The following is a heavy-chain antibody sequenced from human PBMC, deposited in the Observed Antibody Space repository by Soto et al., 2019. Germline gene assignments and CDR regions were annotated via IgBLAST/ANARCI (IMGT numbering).Heavy chain of an antibody. D-gene: IGHD6-13*01. CDR2: IYYSGST. Sequence: QVQLQESGPGLVKPSETLSLTCTVSGGSVSRGSYYWSWIRQPPGKGLEWIGYIYYSGSTNYNPSLKSRVTISVDTSKNQFSLKLSSVTAADTAVYYCARYPRSRSSWYYYYGMDVWGQGTTFTVSS. J-gene: IGHJ6*02. V-gene: IGHV4-61*01. CDR3: ARYPRSRSSWYYYYGMDV. CDR1: GGSVSRGSYY.